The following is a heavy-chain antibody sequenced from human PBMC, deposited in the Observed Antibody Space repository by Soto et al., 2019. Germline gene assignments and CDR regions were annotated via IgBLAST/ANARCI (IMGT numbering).Heavy chain of an antibody. V-gene: IGHV3-23*01. Sequence: EVQLLESGGGLVQPGGSLRLSCAASGFTFSSYAMSWVRQAPGKGLEWVSAFSGSGGSTYYADSVKGRFTISRDNSKNTLYLQMNSLRAEDTAVYYCAKDVGSVLTPYVDTAMAEGYFQHWGQGTLVTVSS. J-gene: IGHJ1*01. CDR1: GFTFSSYA. CDR3: AKDVGSVLTPYVDTAMAEGYFQH. CDR2: FSGSGGST. D-gene: IGHD5-18*01.